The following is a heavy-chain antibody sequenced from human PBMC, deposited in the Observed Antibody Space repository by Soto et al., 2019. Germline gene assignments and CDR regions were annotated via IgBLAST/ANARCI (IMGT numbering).Heavy chain of an antibody. V-gene: IGHV1-69*01. CDR2: IIPIFGTA. J-gene: IGHJ2*01. CDR3: AKDNGPPGTRDWYFDF. CDR1: GGTFSSYA. Sequence: QVQLVQSGAEVKKPGSSVKVSCKASGGTFSSYAISWVRQAPGQGLEWMGGIIPIFGTANYAQKFQGRVTITADESTSTAYMELSSLRSEDTAVYYCAKDNGPPGTRDWYFDFWGRGSLVTVSS. D-gene: IGHD2-8*01.